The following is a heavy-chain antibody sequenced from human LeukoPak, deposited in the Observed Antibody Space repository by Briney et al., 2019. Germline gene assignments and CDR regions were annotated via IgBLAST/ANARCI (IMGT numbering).Heavy chain of an antibody. CDR1: GFTFSSYG. D-gene: IGHD1-7*01. CDR2: IRYDGSNK. J-gene: IGHJ6*03. CDR3: AKDGTGTMDYYYYYMDV. Sequence: GGSLRLSCAASGFTFSSYGMHWVRQAPGKGLEWVAFIRYDGSNKYYADSVKGRFTISRDNSKNTLYLQMNSLRAEDTAVYYCAKDGTGTMDYYYYYMDVWGKGTTVTVSS. V-gene: IGHV3-30*02.